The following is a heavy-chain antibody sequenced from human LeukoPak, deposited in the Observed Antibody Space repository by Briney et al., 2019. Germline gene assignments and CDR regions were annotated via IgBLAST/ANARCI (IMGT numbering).Heavy chain of an antibody. CDR1: GGSFSGYY. CDR2: IYYSGST. V-gene: IGHV4-59*01. Sequence: SETLSLTCAVYGGSFSGYYWSWIRQPPGKGLEWIGYIYYSGSTNYNPSLKSRVTISVDTSKNQFSLKLSSVTAADTAVYYCARARSSGKRHNWFDPWGQGTLVTVSS. J-gene: IGHJ5*02. D-gene: IGHD6-19*01. CDR3: ARARSSGKRHNWFDP.